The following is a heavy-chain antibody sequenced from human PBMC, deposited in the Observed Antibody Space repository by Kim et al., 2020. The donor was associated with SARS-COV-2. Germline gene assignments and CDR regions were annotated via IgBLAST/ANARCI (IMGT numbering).Heavy chain of an antibody. CDR2: ISAYNGNT. D-gene: IGHD2-15*01. V-gene: IGHV1-18*01. CDR3: ARGGIVVVVAAHDAFDI. Sequence: ASVKVSCKASGYTFTSYGISWVRQAPGQGLEWMGCISAYNGNTKYAQKLQGRVTMTTDTSTNTAYMELRSLRSDDTAVYYCARGGIVVVVAAHDAFDIWGQGTMVTVSS. CDR1: GYTFTSYG. J-gene: IGHJ3*02.